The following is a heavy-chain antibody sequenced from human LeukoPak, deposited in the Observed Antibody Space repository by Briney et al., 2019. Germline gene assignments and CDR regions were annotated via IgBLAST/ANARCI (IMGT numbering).Heavy chain of an antibody. J-gene: IGHJ6*02. CDR2: IIKSGDIT. D-gene: IGHD3-9*01. Sequence: GGSLRLSCAASGFTFSRYAMSWVRQAPGKGLEWVSTIIKSGDITYYVDSVKGRFIISRDNSKNTLYLQMNSLRAEDTAKYYCTKDYCGKFCSAVWGQGTTVTVSS. V-gene: IGHV3-23*01. CDR3: TKDYCGKFCSAV. CDR1: GFTFSRYA.